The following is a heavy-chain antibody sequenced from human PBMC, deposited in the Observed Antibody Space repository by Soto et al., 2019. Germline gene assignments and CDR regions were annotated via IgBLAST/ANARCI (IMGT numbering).Heavy chain of an antibody. CDR3: AHRHAVVALDLYAV. V-gene: IGHV2-5*02. CDR2: IYWDDDK. D-gene: IGHD3-16*01. J-gene: IGHJ3*01. CDR1: GFSLNTHAGG. Sequence: SGPTLVNPTQTITLTCTFSGFSLNTHAGGVGWIRQPPGKALEWLALIYWDDDKRYSPSLKSRLTVTKDASKNQVVLTMTNMDPADTATYYFAHRHAVVALDLYAVWGQGTMVTVSS.